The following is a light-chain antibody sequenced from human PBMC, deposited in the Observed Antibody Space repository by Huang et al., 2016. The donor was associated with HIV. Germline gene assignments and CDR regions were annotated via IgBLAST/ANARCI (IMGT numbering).Light chain of an antibody. CDR3: QQYNSYPLT. J-gene: IGKJ4*01. CDR2: KAS. CDR1: QSISSG. Sequence: DIQMTQSPSTLSASVGDRVTITCRASQSISSGLAWYKQKPGKAPKLRIYKASNLESGVPSRLSGSVSGTEFTLTISSLQPDDFATYYCQQYNSYPLTFGGGTKVQIK. V-gene: IGKV1-5*03.